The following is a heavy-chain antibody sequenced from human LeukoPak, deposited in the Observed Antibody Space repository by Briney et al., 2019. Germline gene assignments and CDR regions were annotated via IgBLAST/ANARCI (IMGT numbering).Heavy chain of an antibody. CDR2: IATDGSQT. Sequence: PGGSLRLSCAASGFTFTNHIMHWVRQAPGKGLEWVASIATDGSQTFYRGSVKGRFTISRDNSENKLYLQMNSLRAEDTAVYFCVRELQDTIVHTGAFDFWGQGTMLSVSS. CDR1: GFTFTNHI. J-gene: IGHJ3*01. D-gene: IGHD1-1*01. CDR3: VRELQDTIVHTGAFDF. V-gene: IGHV3-30-3*01.